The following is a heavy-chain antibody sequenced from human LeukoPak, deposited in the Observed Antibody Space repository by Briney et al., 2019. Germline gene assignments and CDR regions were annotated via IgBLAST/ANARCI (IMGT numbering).Heavy chain of an antibody. V-gene: IGHV3-9*01. CDR2: ISWNSGSI. CDR3: AKSYGSGSYKSGAFDI. J-gene: IGHJ3*02. Sequence: XWVRHAPGKXLEWVSGISWNSGSIGYAVSVKGPFTISRDNAKNSLYLQMNSLRAEDTALYYCAKSYGSGSYKSGAFDIWGQGTMVTVSS. D-gene: IGHD3-10*01.